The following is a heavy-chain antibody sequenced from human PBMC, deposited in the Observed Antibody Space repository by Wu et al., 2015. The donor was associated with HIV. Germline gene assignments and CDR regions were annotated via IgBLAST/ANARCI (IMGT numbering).Heavy chain of an antibody. CDR2: IIPIFGTA. D-gene: IGHD2-2*01. CDR3: ARESGIVVVPARKKINWFDP. CDR1: GGTFSSYA. Sequence: QVQLVQSGAEVKKPGSSVKVSCKASGGTFSSYAISWVRQAPGQGLEWMGRIIPIFGTANYAQKFQGRVTITADESTSTAYMELSSLRSEDTAVYYCARESGIVVVPARKKINWFDPWGQGTLVTVSS. J-gene: IGHJ5*02. V-gene: IGHV1-69*13.